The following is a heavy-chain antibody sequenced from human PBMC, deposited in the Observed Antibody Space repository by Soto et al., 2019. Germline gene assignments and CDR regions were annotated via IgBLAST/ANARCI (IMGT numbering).Heavy chain of an antibody. V-gene: IGHV1-69*02. Sequence: QVQLVQSGAEVKKPGSSVKVSCKASGGTFSSYTISWVRQAPGQGLEWMGRIIPILGIANYAQKFQGRVTITEIKSTRTAYMELSSLRSEDTAVYYCARGGHFSVGGMDVWGQGTTVTVSS. D-gene: IGHD3-3*02. J-gene: IGHJ6*02. CDR3: ARGGHFSVGGMDV. CDR1: GGTFSSYT. CDR2: IIPILGIA.